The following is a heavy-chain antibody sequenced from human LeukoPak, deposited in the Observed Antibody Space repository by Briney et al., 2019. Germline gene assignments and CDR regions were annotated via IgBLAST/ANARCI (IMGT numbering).Heavy chain of an antibody. CDR3: AIVTYGDYG. J-gene: IGHJ4*02. Sequence: GGSLRPSCAASGFTFSSYEMNWVRQAPGKGLEWVSYISSSGNIISYADSVKGRFTISRDNAKNSLYLQMNSLRAEDTAVYYCAIVTYGDYGWGQGTLVTVSS. CDR1: GFTFSSYE. D-gene: IGHD4-17*01. V-gene: IGHV3-48*03. CDR2: ISSSGNII.